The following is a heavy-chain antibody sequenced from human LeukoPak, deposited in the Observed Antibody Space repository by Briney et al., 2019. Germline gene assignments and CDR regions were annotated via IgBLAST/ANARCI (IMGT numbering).Heavy chain of an antibody. Sequence: PSETLSLTCTVSGGSISSSSYYWGWIRQPPGKGLEWIGSIYYSGSTYYNPSLKSRVTISVDTSKNQFSLKLSSVTAADTAVYYCARVGVVVTALYYYGMDVWGQGTTVTVSS. CDR2: IYYSGST. J-gene: IGHJ6*02. CDR1: GGSISSSSYY. CDR3: ARVGVVVTALYYYGMDV. V-gene: IGHV4-39*01. D-gene: IGHD2-21*02.